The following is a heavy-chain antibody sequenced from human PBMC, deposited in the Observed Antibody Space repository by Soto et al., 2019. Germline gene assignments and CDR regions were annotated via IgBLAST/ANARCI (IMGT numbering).Heavy chain of an antibody. D-gene: IGHD3-10*02. CDR1: GFTFSSYA. Sequence: GGSLRLSCAASGFTFSSYAMSWVRQAPGKGLEWVSAISGSGGSTYYADSVKGRFTISRDNPKNTLYLQMTSLRAEDTAGYSCATTSPMWRDYWGQGTLVTVSS. CDR2: ISGSGGST. J-gene: IGHJ4*02. CDR3: ATTSPMWRDY. V-gene: IGHV3-23*01.